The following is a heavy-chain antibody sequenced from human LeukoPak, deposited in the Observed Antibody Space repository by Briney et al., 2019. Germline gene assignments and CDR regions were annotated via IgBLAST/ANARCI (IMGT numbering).Heavy chain of an antibody. D-gene: IGHD3-22*01. Sequence: GGSLRLSCAASGFSFSTYWMGWVRQAPGKGLEWVANIKNDGSEKYYMESVKGRFTISRDNAKSSLSLQMNSLRVEDTAVYYCARAKSSYDSSGHYYFDYWGQGILVTVSS. CDR1: GFSFSTYW. V-gene: IGHV3-7*01. CDR3: ARAKSSYDSSGHYYFDY. J-gene: IGHJ4*02. CDR2: IKNDGSEK.